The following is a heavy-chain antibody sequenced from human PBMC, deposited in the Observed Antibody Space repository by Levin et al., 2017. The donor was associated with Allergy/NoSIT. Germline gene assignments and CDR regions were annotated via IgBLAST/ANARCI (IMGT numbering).Heavy chain of an antibody. J-gene: IGHJ4*02. CDR1: GYTFSKSW. CDR2: IYPGDSDT. CDR3: VRSETGRFDY. Sequence: RGESLKISCKASGYTFSKSWIGWVRQTPGKGLEWMGIIYPGDSDTRYSPSFQGQVTISADKSITTAYLQWRSLKASDTAIYYCVRSETGRFDYWGQGTLVTVSS. V-gene: IGHV5-51*01. D-gene: IGHD3-9*01.